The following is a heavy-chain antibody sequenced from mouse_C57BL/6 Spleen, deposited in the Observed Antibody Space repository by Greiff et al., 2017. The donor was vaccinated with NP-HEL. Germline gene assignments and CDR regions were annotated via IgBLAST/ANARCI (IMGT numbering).Heavy chain of an antibody. CDR2: ISSGGSYT. CDR1: GFTFSSYG. Sequence: EVRLVESGGDLVKPGGSLKLSCAASGFTFSSYGMSWVRQTPDKRLEWVATISSGGSYTYYPDSVKGRFTISRDNAKNTLYLQMSSLKSEDTAMYYCASQPAYWGQGTLVTVSA. CDR3: ASQPAY. J-gene: IGHJ3*01. V-gene: IGHV5-6*01.